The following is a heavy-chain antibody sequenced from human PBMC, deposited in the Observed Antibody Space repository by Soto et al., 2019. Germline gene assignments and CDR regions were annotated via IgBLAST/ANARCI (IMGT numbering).Heavy chain of an antibody. J-gene: IGHJ6*03. Sequence: QVQLQESGPGLVKPSETLSLSCSVSGGSISGHYWSWVRQTPGKGLEWIGYMYYSGSTNYNPSLKSRVTISVDTSKNHFSPRLTSVTAADTAVYYCARGPYYDLIWNYYYMDVWGKGNTVTVSS. CDR2: MYYSGST. D-gene: IGHD3-16*01. V-gene: IGHV4-59*08. CDR3: ARGPYYDLIWNYYYMDV. CDR1: GGSISGHY.